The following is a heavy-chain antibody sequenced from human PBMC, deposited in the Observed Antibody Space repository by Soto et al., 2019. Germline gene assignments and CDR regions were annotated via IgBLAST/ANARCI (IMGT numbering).Heavy chain of an antibody. D-gene: IGHD6-19*01. V-gene: IGHV6-1*01. CDR1: GDSVSSNTAA. CDR2: TYYRSNWRH. CDR3: ACGVAGGGFDF. J-gene: IGHJ4*02. Sequence: SQTLSLTCAISGDSVSSNTAAWNWIRSSPSRGLEWLGRTYYRSNWRHDYAVSVKSRITVNPATSKNHFSLQLNSVTPDDTAVNFCACGVAGGGFDFCSRRTPVSVSA.